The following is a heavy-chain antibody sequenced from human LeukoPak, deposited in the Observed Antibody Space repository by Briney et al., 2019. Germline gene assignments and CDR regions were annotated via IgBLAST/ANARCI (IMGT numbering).Heavy chain of an antibody. D-gene: IGHD1-26*01. J-gene: IGHJ4*02. Sequence: GASVKVSCKASGYTFNTYYMYWVRQAPGQGLGWMGIINPSDGSTSYAQKFQGRVTMTRDTSTSIVYMELSSLRSEDTAVYYCARSLLGGSYYFDYWGQGTLVTVSS. CDR3: ARSLLGGSYYFDY. CDR2: INPSDGST. V-gene: IGHV1-46*02. CDR1: GYTFNTYY.